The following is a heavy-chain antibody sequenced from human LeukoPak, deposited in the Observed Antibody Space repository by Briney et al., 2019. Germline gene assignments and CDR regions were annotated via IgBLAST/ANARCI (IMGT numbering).Heavy chain of an antibody. V-gene: IGHV4-4*07. D-gene: IGHD3-10*01. CDR1: GGSISSYY. J-gene: IGHJ6*03. Sequence: SETLSLTCTVSGGSISSYYWSWIRQPAGKGLEWIERIYTSGSTNYNPSLKSRVTMSVDTSKNQFSLKLTSVTAADTAVYYCARGSTMVRGVTTAYYYYYYMDVWGKGTTVTISS. CDR2: IYTSGST. CDR3: ARGSTMVRGVTTAYYYYYYMDV.